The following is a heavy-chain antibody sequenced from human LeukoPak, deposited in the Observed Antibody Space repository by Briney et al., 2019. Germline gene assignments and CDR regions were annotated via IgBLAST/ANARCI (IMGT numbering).Heavy chain of an antibody. CDR2: IYYSGNT. J-gene: IGHJ4*02. CDR3: ARHDFSAAMTMFDY. CDR1: GGSISSSRYY. V-gene: IGHV4-39*01. Sequence: SETLSLTCTVSGGSISSSRYYRGWIRQPPGKGLEWIGSIYYSGNTYYNPSLKSRVTISVDTSKNHFSLKLSSVTAADTAVYYCARHDFSAAMTMFDYWGQGILVTVSS. D-gene: IGHD5-18*01.